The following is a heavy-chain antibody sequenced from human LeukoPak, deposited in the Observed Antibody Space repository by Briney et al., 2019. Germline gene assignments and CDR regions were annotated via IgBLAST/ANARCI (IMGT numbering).Heavy chain of an antibody. J-gene: IGHJ4*02. CDR2: ISYDGSNK. V-gene: IGHV3-30*18. D-gene: IGHD3-22*01. CDR3: AKDRNYYDSRGPIDY. Sequence: PGGSLRLSCAASGFTFSSYAMHWVRQAPGKGLEWVALISYDGSNKYYADSVKGRFTISRDNSKNTLYLQMNSLRAEDTAVYYCAKDRNYYDSRGPIDYWGQGTLVTVSS. CDR1: GFTFSSYA.